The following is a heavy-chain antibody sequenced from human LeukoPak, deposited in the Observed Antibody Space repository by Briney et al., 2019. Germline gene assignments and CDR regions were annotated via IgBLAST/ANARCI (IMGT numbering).Heavy chain of an antibody. Sequence: ASVKVSCKASGYTFTSYDINWVRQATGQGLEWMGWMNPNSGNTGYAQKFQGRVTITRNTSISTAYMELSSLRSEDTAAYYCARGQDTIFGVVIDFDYWGQGTLVTVSS. D-gene: IGHD3-3*01. CDR3: ARGQDTIFGVVIDFDY. CDR1: GYTFTSYD. V-gene: IGHV1-8*03. CDR2: MNPNSGNT. J-gene: IGHJ4*02.